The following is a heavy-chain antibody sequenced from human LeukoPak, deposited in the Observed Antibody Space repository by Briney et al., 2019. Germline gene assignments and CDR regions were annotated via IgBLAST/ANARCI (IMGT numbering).Heavy chain of an antibody. J-gene: IGHJ4*02. CDR2: INTDIGGT. V-gene: IGHV1-2*02. Sequence: ASVKVSCKVSGDIFSTYYIQWVRQAPGEGLEWVGWINTDIGGTNSAPKFHGRVSMTTDTSISTADLELTRLTSDDTAIDYCARNWELWGQGTLVTVSS. CDR1: GDIFSTYY. D-gene: IGHD1-26*01. CDR3: ARNWEL.